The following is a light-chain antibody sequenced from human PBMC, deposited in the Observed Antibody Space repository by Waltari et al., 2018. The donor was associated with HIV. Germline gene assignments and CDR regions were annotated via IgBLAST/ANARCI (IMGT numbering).Light chain of an antibody. J-gene: IGKJ5*01. V-gene: IGKV1-17*01. CDR2: DAF. CDR3: LQYNSYPSIT. CDR1: QGIRSD. Sequence: DIQMTQSPSSLSASIKDRVTITCRASQGIRSDLGWYQQRPGKAPQRLVYDAFRLQSGVPSRFNGSGSGTEFTLTISSLQPEDVATYYCLQYNSYPSITFGQGTRLDIK.